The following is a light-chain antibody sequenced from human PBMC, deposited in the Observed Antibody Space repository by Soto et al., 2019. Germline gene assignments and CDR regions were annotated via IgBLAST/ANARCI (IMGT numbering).Light chain of an antibody. CDR3: CSYAGSSTWV. J-gene: IGLJ3*02. Sequence: QSALTQPASVSGSPGQSIPISCTGTSSDVGSYNLVSWYQQHPGKAPKLMIYEVSKRPSGVSNRFSGSKSGNTASLTISGLQAEDEADYSCCSYAGSSTWVFGGGTKLTVL. V-gene: IGLV2-23*02. CDR2: EVS. CDR1: SSDVGSYNL.